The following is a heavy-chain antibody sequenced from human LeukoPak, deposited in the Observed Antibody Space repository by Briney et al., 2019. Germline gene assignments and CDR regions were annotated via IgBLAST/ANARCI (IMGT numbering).Heavy chain of an antibody. CDR1: GXTFTNYW. Sequence: GGSLRLSCVVSGXTFTNYWMHWVRQVPGKGLVWVSRINGEGNSTSYADSVKGRFTISRDNAKNSLYLQMNSLRAEDTAVYFCARSFNYYDISGYYWNYWGQGTLVTVSS. D-gene: IGHD3-22*01. CDR3: ARSFNYYDISGYYWNY. V-gene: IGHV3-74*01. J-gene: IGHJ4*02. CDR2: INGEGNST.